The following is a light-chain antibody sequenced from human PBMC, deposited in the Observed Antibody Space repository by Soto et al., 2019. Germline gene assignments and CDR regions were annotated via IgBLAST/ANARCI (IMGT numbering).Light chain of an antibody. Sequence: DIQLTQSPSFLSASLGDRVTITCRASQGIGSFLAWYQQKPGIAPRLLIYSASTLQSGVSLRFSGSGSGTEFTLTISSLQSEDFATYYCQQFNSYPPTFGQGTKVEIK. J-gene: IGKJ1*01. V-gene: IGKV1-9*01. CDR1: QGIGSF. CDR3: QQFNSYPPT. CDR2: SAS.